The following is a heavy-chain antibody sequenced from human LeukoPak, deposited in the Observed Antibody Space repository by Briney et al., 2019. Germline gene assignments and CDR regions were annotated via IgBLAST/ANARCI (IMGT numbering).Heavy chain of an antibody. D-gene: IGHD5-18*01. CDR1: GFTFSSYG. V-gene: IGHV3-23*01. CDR3: ARGYSYGRNWYFDL. J-gene: IGHJ2*01. CDR2: ISGSGGST. Sequence: GGSLRLSCAASGFTFSSYGMSWVRQAPGKGLEWVSGISGSGGSTYYADSVKGRFTISRDNSKNTLYLQMNSLRAEDTAVYYCARGYSYGRNWYFDLWGRGTLVTVSS.